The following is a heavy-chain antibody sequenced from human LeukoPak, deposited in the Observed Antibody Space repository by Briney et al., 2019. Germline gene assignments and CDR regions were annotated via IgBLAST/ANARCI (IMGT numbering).Heavy chain of an antibody. CDR1: GFTFSSYG. CDR3: AKATVVVVPAGIDF. J-gene: IGHJ6*02. V-gene: IGHV3-30*02. CDR2: IRYDGSDK. D-gene: IGHD2-2*01. Sequence: PGGSLRLSCAASGFTFSSYGMHWVRQAPGKGLESVAFIRYDGSDKYYADSVKGRFTISRDNSKNTLYLQMNSLRAEDTAVYYCAKATVVVVPAGIDFWGQGTPVTVSS.